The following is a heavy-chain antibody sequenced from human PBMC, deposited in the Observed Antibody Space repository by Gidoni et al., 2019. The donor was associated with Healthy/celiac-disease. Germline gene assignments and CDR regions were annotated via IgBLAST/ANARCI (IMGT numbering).Heavy chain of an antibody. J-gene: IGHJ6*02. CDR3: TGGRIQLRLGYGMDV. CDR2: INHSGST. Sequence: VQLQQWGAGLLKPSETPSLTCAVHGGSSSGYYWSWIRQPPGKGLEWIGEINHSGSTNYNPSLKSRVTISVDTSKSQFSVKLSSVTAGDTAVYYCTGGRIQLRLGYGMDVWGQGTTVTVSS. D-gene: IGHD5-18*01. V-gene: IGHV4-34*01. CDR1: GGSSSGYY.